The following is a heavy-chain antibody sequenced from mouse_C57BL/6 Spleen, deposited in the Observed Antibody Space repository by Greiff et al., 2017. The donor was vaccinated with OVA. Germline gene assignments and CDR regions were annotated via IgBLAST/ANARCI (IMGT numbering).Heavy chain of an antibody. J-gene: IGHJ4*01. CDR1: GYSFTDYN. CDR3: ASDCGSSGYYYAMDY. Sequence: VQLKESGPELVKPGASVKISCKASGYSFTDYNMNWVKQSNGKSLEWIGVINPNYGTTSYNQKFKGKATLTVDQSSSTAYMQLNSLTSEDSAVYYCASDCGSSGYYYAMDYWGQGTSVTVSS. CDR2: INPNYGTT. V-gene: IGHV1-39*01. D-gene: IGHD1-1*01.